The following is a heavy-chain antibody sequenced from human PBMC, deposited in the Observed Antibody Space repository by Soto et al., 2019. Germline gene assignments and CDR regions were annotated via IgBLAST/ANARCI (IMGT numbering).Heavy chain of an antibody. CDR2: IIPILGIA. V-gene: IGHV1-69*02. J-gene: IGHJ6*02. Sequence: QVQLVQSGAEVKKPGSSVKVSCKASGGTFSSYTISWVRQAPGQGLEWIGRIIPILGIANYAQKFQGRVTITADKSTSTAYMELSSLRSEDTAVYYRASGWYSSSRWGGMDVWGQGATVTVSS. CDR1: GGTFSSYT. CDR3: ASGWYSSSRWGGMDV. D-gene: IGHD6-13*01.